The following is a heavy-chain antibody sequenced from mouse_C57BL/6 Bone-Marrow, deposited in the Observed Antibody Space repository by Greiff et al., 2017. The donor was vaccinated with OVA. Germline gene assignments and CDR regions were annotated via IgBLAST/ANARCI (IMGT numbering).Heavy chain of an antibody. D-gene: IGHD1-1*01. CDR2: ISGGGGNT. V-gene: IGHV5-9*01. J-gene: IGHJ3*01. CDR3: ARHEILREFGY. Sequence: EVQLVESGGGLVKPGGSLKLSCAASGFTFSSYTMSWVRQTPEKRLEWVATISGGGGNTYYPDSVKGRFTISRDNAKNTLYLQMGSLRSEDTALYYWARHEILREFGYWGQGTLVTVSA. CDR1: GFTFSSYT.